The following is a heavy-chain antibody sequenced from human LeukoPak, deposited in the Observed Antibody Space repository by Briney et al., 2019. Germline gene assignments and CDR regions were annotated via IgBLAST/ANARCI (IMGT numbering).Heavy chain of an antibody. V-gene: IGHV1-2*02. CDR1: GYSFNDYY. Sequence: SVKVSCKTSGYSFNDYYLHWVRQAPGQGLEWMGWINPNSGRTHYAPKFQGRVTLTTDTSITTAYMELSSLISGDTALYYCARDSSDILTGYYHFWGQGTLVTVSS. D-gene: IGHD3-9*01. J-gene: IGHJ4*02. CDR3: ARDSSDILTGYYHF. CDR2: INPNSGRT.